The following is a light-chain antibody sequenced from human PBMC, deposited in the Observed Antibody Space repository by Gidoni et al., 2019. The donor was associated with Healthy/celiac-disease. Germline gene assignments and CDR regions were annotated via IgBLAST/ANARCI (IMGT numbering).Light chain of an antibody. V-gene: IGKV1-33*01. Sequence: DIQMTQSPSSLSASVGDRVTITCQASQDISNYLNWYQQKPGKAPKLLIYDASNVETGVPSRFSGSGSGTDFTFTISSLQPEDIATYYCQQYDNLPRYTFGHGTKLEIK. CDR1: QDISNY. J-gene: IGKJ2*01. CDR2: DAS. CDR3: QQYDNLPRYT.